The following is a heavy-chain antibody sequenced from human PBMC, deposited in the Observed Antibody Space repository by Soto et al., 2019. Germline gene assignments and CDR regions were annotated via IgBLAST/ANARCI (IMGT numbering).Heavy chain of an antibody. J-gene: IGHJ6*02. CDR1: GFTLTSYE. Sequence: EASVKVSCKATGFTLTSYEINWVRQASGQGLEWMGWMNPNSGNTGYAQKFQGRVTMTRNTSISTAYMELSSLRSEDTAVYYCARGYEFWNGYCLDVWGQGTTVTVSS. V-gene: IGHV1-8*01. CDR2: MNPNSGNT. CDR3: ARGYEFWNGYCLDV. D-gene: IGHD3-3*01.